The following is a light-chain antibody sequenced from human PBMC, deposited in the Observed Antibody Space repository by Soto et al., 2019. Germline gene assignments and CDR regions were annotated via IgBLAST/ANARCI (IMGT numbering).Light chain of an antibody. V-gene: IGKV3-11*01. J-gene: IGKJ4*01. CDR3: QQRGNWPPT. CDR1: QGVSRS. Sequence: EIALTQSPATLSLSPGEGATLSCKASQGVSRSLAWYIQKPGQAPRLLIYDTSKRASGIPARFSGSGSGTDFTLTISSLEPEDFAVYYCQQRGNWPPTFGGGTRVEVK. CDR2: DTS.